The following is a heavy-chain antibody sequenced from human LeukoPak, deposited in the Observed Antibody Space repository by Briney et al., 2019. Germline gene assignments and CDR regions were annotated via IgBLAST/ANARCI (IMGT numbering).Heavy chain of an antibody. J-gene: IGHJ6*03. CDR2: IIPIFGTA. V-gene: IGHV1-69*01. CDR3: ARDLELRSWDYYYVDV. D-gene: IGHD1-7*01. Sequence: SVKVSCKASGGTFSSYAISWVRQAPGQGLEWMGGIIPIFGTANYAQKFQGRVTITADESTSTAYTELSSLRSEDTAVYYCARDLELRSWDYYYVDVWGKGTTVTVSS. CDR1: GGTFSSYA.